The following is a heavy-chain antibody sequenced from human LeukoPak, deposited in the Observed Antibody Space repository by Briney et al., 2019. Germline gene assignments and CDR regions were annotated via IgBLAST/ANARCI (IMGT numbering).Heavy chain of an antibody. CDR3: AKKYNSGWTVFDY. CDR2: ISGSGGTI. J-gene: IGHJ4*02. Sequence: PWGSLRLSCAASGFTFSTYAMSWVRQAPGKGLEWVSAISGSGGTIYYSDSVKGRFTISRDNAKNTLYLQMNSLRAEDTAVYYCAKKYNSGWTVFDYWGQGTLVTVSS. V-gene: IGHV3-23*01. D-gene: IGHD6-19*01. CDR1: GFTFSTYA.